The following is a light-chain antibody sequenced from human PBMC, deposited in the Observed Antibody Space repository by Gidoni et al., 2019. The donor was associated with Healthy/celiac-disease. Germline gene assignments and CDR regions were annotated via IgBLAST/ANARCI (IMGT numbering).Light chain of an antibody. Sequence: DIQMTPSPSSLSASVGDRVTITCRASQSISSYLNWYQQKPGKAPKLLIYAASSLQSGVPSRFSGSGSGTDFTLTISSLQPEDFATYYCQQSYSTPQTFXQXTKVEIK. CDR3: QQSYSTPQT. CDR1: QSISSY. CDR2: AAS. V-gene: IGKV1-39*01. J-gene: IGKJ1*01.